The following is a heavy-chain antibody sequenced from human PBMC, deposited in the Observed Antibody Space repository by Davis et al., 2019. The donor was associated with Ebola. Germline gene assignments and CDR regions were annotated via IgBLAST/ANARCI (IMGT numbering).Heavy chain of an antibody. CDR1: GGSFSGYY. CDR3: AREASVVRGIDY. J-gene: IGHJ4*02. CDR2: INHSGST. D-gene: IGHD3-10*01. V-gene: IGHV4-34*01. Sequence: PSETLSLTCAVYGGSFSGYYWSWIRQPPGKGLEWIGEINHSGSTNYNPSLKSRVTISVDTSKNQFSLKLSSVTAADTAVYYCAREASVVRGIDYWGQGTLVTVSS.